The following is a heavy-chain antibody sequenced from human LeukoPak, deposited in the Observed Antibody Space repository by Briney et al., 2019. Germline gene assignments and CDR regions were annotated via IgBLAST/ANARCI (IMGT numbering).Heavy chain of an antibody. Sequence: PGGSLTLSCAASGFTFSSHEMNWVRQPPGKGLEWVSVIFGAGTTYYADSVKGRFTISRDNSKNTLYLQMNSLRAEDTAVYYCARAIQFGGYFDYWGQGTLVTVST. D-gene: IGHD2-15*01. CDR3: ARAIQFGGYFDY. CDR1: GFTFSSHE. J-gene: IGHJ4*02. CDR2: IFGAGTT. V-gene: IGHV3-53*01.